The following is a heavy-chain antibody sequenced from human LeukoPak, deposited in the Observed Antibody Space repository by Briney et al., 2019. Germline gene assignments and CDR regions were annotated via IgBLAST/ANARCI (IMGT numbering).Heavy chain of an antibody. V-gene: IGHV4-39*07. J-gene: IGHJ4*02. CDR3: ARGLSPYSSSGRWETGGAPYYFDY. D-gene: IGHD6-6*01. CDR2: IYYSGST. CDR1: GGSISSSSHS. Sequence: SETLSLTCSVSGGSISSSSHSWGWIRQSPGKGLEWIGSIYYSGSTYYNPSLKSRVTISVDTSKNQFSLKLSSVTAADTAVYYCARGLSPYSSSGRWETGGAPYYFDYWGQGTLVTVSS.